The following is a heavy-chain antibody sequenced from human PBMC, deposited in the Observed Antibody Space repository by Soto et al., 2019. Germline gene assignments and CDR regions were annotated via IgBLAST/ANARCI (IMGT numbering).Heavy chain of an antibody. CDR1: GGTFSSYA. D-gene: IGHD3-3*01. CDR2: IIPIFGTA. V-gene: IGHV1-69*06. CDR3: ARGAVLRFLEWLSSGVWFDP. J-gene: IGHJ5*02. Sequence: ASVKVSCKASGGTFSSYAISWVRQAPGQGLEWMGGIIPIFGTANYAQKFQGRVTITADKSTSTAYMELSSLRSEDTAVYYCARGAVLRFLEWLSSGVWFDPWGQGTLVTVS.